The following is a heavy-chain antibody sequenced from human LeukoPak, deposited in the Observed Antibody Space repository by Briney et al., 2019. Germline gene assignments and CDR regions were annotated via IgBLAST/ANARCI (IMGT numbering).Heavy chain of an antibody. V-gene: IGHV4-30-4*07. CDR3: AGAYASDYGDAFDI. Sequence: SETLSLTCAVSGGSINSGGYSWSWIRQSPGKGLEWIGYIYYSGSTYYSPSLKSRVTISVDTSKNQFSLKLSSVTAADTAVYYCAGAYASDYGDAFDIWGQGPMVTVSS. CDR1: GGSINSGGYS. D-gene: IGHD4-17*01. J-gene: IGHJ3*02. CDR2: IYYSGST.